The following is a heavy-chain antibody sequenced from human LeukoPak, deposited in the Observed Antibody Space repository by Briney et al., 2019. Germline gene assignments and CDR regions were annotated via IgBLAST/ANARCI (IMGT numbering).Heavy chain of an antibody. CDR1: GFTFSSYA. CDR2: ISSSGGST. CDR3: AHTLGVTDY. D-gene: IGHD3-10*01. Sequence: PGGSLRLSCAASGFTFSSYAMSWVRQAPRKGLEWVSTISSSGGSTHYADSVKGRFTISRDNSKNTLYLQMNSLRAEDTAVYFCAHTLGVTDYWGQGTLVTVSS. V-gene: IGHV3-23*01. J-gene: IGHJ4*02.